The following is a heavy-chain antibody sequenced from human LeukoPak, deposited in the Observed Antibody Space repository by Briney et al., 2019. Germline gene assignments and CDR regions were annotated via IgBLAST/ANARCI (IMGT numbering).Heavy chain of an antibody. J-gene: IGHJ4*02. CDR2: INHSGST. V-gene: IGHV4-34*01. Sequence: SETLSLTCAAYGGSFSGYYRSWVRQPPGKGLEWIGEINHSGSTNYNPSLKSRVTISVDTSKNQFSLKLSSVTAADTAVYYCARVNCSSTSCPFDYWGQGTLVTVSS. D-gene: IGHD2-2*01. CDR1: GGSFSGYY. CDR3: ARVNCSSTSCPFDY.